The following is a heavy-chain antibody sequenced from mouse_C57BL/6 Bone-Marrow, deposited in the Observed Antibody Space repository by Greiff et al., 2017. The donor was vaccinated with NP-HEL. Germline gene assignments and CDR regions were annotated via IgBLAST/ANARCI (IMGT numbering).Heavy chain of an antibody. J-gene: IGHJ3*01. Sequence: DVQLVESGGGLVKPGGSLKLSCAASGFTFTSYAMSWVRQTPEKRLEWVATISDGGSYTYYPDNVKGRFTISRDNAKNNLYLQMSHLKSEDTAMYYGASIFITTVVSGVWFADWRQGTLVTVSA. V-gene: IGHV5-4*01. D-gene: IGHD1-1*01. CDR1: GFTFTSYA. CDR3: ASIFITTVVSGVWFAD. CDR2: ISDGGSYT.